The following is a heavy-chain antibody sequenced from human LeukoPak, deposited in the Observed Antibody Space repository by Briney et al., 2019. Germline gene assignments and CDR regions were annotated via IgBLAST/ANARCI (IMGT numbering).Heavy chain of an antibody. D-gene: IGHD6-6*01. V-gene: IGHV3-23*01. CDR2: ISGSGGST. CDR3: AKGWKGKELVHFDY. CDR1: GFTFSSYS. Sequence: GGSLRLSCAASGFTFSSYSMNWVRQAPGKGLEWVSAISGSGGSTYYADSVKGRFTISRDNSKNTLYLQMNSLRAEDTAVYYCAKGWKGKELVHFDYWGQGTLVTVSS. J-gene: IGHJ4*02.